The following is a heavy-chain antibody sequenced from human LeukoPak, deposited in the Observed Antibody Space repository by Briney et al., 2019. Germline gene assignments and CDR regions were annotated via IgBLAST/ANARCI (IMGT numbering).Heavy chain of an antibody. CDR1: GFTFSTYW. D-gene: IGHD6-6*01. V-gene: IGHV3-7*03. Sequence: PGGSLRLSCAASGFTFSTYWMNWVRQAPGKGLEWVANIKLDGSEKYYVDSVKGRFTISRDNAKNSLYLQMNSLRAEDTALYYCAKAAGSSSTQEFDYWGQGTLVTVSS. CDR3: AKAAGSSSTQEFDY. CDR2: IKLDGSEK. J-gene: IGHJ4*02.